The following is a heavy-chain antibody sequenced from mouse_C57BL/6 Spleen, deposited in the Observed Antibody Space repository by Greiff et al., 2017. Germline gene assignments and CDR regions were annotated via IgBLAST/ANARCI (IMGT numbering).Heavy chain of an antibody. CDR2: IDPENGDT. V-gene: IGHV14-4*01. CDR3: TRLMTTVVAIGD. CDR1: GFNIKDDY. D-gene: IGHD1-1*01. J-gene: IGHJ2*01. Sequence: VQLQQSGAELVRPGASVKLSCTASGFNIKDDYMHWVKQRPEQGLEWIGWIDPENGDTEYASKFQGKATITADTSSNTAYLQLSSLTSEDTAVYYCTRLMTTVVAIGDWGQGTTRTVSS.